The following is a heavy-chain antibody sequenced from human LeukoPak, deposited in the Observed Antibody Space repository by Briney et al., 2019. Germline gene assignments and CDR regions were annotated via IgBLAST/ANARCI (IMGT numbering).Heavy chain of an antibody. CDR2: ISGSGGST. J-gene: IGHJ4*02. CDR3: AKGRGSSGYFDY. Sequence: PGGSLRLSCAASGFTFSSYGMSWVRQAPGKGLEWVSAISGSGGSTYYADSVKGRFTISRDNSKNTLYLQVNSLRAEDTAIYYCAKGRGSSGYFDYWGQGTLVTVSS. CDR1: GFTFSSYG. D-gene: IGHD1-26*01. V-gene: IGHV3-23*01.